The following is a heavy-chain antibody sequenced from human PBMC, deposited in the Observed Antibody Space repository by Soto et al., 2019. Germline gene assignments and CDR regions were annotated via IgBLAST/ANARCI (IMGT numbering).Heavy chain of an antibody. J-gene: IGHJ1*01. CDR2: NSGGST. CDR1: GFTVSSNY. Sequence: EVQLVESGGGLIQPGGSLRLSCAASGFTVSSNYMSWVRQAPGKGLEWVSVNSGGSTYYADSVKGRSTISRDNSKNTLYLQMNSLRAEDTAVYYCARDRVESGYPEYFQHWGQGTLVTVSS. V-gene: IGHV3-53*01. CDR3: ARDRVESGYPEYFQH. D-gene: IGHD3-22*01.